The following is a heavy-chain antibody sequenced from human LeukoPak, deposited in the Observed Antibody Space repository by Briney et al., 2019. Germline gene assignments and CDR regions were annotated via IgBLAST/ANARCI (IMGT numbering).Heavy chain of an antibody. J-gene: IGHJ5*02. D-gene: IGHD3-22*01. CDR3: ASLTPPYYYDSSGYYYRWFDP. CDR1: GGSFSGYY. Sequence: PSETLSLTCAVYGGSFSGYYWSWIRQPPGKGLEWIGEINHSGSTNYNPSLKSRVTISVDTSKNQFSLKLSSVTAADTAVYYCASLTPPYYYDSSGYYYRWFDPWGQGTLVTVPS. CDR2: INHSGST. V-gene: IGHV4-34*01.